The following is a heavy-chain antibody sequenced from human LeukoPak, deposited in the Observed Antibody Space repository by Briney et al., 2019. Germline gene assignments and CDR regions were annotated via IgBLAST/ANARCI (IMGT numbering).Heavy chain of an antibody. Sequence: SVKVSCKASVGTFSSYAIRWVRQAPGQGRDWMGRIIPIFGTANYAQKFHGRVTITTDESTNTAYMELSSLRSEDTAVYYCARAFCSGGSCTPDYWGQGTLVTVSS. J-gene: IGHJ4*02. V-gene: IGHV1-69*05. CDR3: ARAFCSGGSCTPDY. D-gene: IGHD2-15*01. CDR2: IIPIFGTA. CDR1: VGTFSSYA.